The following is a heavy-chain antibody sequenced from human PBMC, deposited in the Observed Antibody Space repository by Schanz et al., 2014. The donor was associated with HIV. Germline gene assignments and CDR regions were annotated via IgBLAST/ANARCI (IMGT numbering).Heavy chain of an antibody. V-gene: IGHV3-21*01. CDR2: ISSGSSYI. J-gene: IGHJ6*02. D-gene: IGHD1-20*01. CDR1: GFTFSSHA. CDR3: ARDKGDNWAGYYYYYGMDV. Sequence: EVQLLESGGGLVEPGESLRLSCAVSGFTFSSHAMNWVRQAPGKGLQWVSSISSGSSYIYYADSVKGRFTISRDNAKNSLYLQMNSLRAEDTAVYYCARDKGDNWAGYYYYYGMDVWGQGTTVTVSS.